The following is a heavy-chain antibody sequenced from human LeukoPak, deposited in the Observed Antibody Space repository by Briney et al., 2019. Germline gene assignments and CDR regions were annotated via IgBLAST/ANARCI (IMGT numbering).Heavy chain of an antibody. CDR1: GGSISSYY. Sequence: SETLSLTCTVSGGSISSYYWSWIQQPPGKGLEWIGYIYYSGSTNYNPSLKSRVTISVDTSKNQFSLKLSSVTAADTAVYYCARVDTAMVTLYFDYWGQGTLVTVSS. V-gene: IGHV4-59*01. D-gene: IGHD5-18*01. CDR3: ARVDTAMVTLYFDY. CDR2: IYYSGST. J-gene: IGHJ4*02.